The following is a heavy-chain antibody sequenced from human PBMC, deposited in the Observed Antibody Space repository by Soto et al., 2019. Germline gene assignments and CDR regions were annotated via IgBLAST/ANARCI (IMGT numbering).Heavy chain of an antibody. D-gene: IGHD1-26*01. CDR3: PRGDWPRDMAV. Sequence: QVQLVQSGAEVKKPGSSVKVSCKASGGTFSSYTISWVRQAPGQGLEWMGRIIPILGIANYAQKFQGRVTITADKPPSTAYMELRGLRSENPALYYWPRGDWPRDMAVWAKGPRSPSP. CDR2: IIPILGIA. V-gene: IGHV1-69*02. CDR1: GGTFSSYT. J-gene: IGHJ6*03.